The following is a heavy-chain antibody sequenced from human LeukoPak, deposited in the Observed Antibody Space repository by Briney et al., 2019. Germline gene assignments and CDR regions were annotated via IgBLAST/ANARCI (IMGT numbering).Heavy chain of an antibody. V-gene: IGHV3-7*01. Sequence: GGSLRLSCAASGFTFSSYWMSWVRQAPGKGLEWVAHIKQDGSEKYYVDSVKGRFTISRDNAKNSLYLQMNSLRAEDTAVYYCARSGYCSSTSCPSYFDYWGQGTLVTVSS. J-gene: IGHJ4*02. CDR2: IKQDGSEK. CDR3: ARSGYCSSTSCPSYFDY. D-gene: IGHD2-2*01. CDR1: GFTFSSYW.